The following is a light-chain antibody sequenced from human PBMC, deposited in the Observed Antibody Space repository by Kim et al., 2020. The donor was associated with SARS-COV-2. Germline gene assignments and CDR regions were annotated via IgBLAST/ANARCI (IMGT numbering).Light chain of an antibody. CDR3: QQSYSTPPYT. CDR1: ESIRNY. Sequence: DIQMTQSPSSLSASVGDRITIACRASESIRNYLNWYQQKPGKAPKLLIFGASSLQSDVPSRFSGSGSGTDFSLTISGLQPEDFATYYCQQSYSTPPYTFGQGTKLEI. CDR2: GAS. J-gene: IGKJ2*01. V-gene: IGKV1-39*01.